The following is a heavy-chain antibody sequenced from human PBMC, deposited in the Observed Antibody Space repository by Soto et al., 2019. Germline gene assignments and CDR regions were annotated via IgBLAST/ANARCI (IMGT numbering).Heavy chain of an antibody. CDR1: GYSFTSYW. D-gene: IGHD5-12*01. CDR2: IYPGDSGT. CDR3: ARHRGSPGSYFGMDV. V-gene: IGHV5-51*01. Sequence: GESLKISCKGSGYSFTSYWINWVRQMPGKGLEWMGVIYPGDSGTRYSPSFQGQVTISADKSINTAYLQWRSLKASDTAVYYCARHRGSPGSYFGMDVWGQGTTVTVSS. J-gene: IGHJ6*02.